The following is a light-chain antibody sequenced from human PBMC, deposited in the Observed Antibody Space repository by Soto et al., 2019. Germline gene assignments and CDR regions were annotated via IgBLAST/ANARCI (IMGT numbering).Light chain of an antibody. V-gene: IGLV2-14*01. Sequence: QSALTQPASVSGSPGQSITISCTGTSSDVGGYNYVSWYQQHPGKAPKLMIYDVSNRPSGVSNRFSGPKSGNTASLTISGLQAEDEADYYCSSYTSSSFYVFGTGTKLTVL. CDR1: SSDVGGYNY. J-gene: IGLJ1*01. CDR2: DVS. CDR3: SSYTSSSFYV.